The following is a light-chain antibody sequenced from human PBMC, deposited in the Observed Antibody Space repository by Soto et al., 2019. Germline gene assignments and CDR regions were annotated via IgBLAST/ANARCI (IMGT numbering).Light chain of an antibody. CDR2: LNSYGSH. Sequence: QSVLTQSPSASASLGASVKLTCTLSSGHSNYAIAWHQQQPEKGPRYLMKLNSYGSHTKGDGIPDRFSGSSSGAERYLTISSLQSEDEAEYYCQTRGSGNVVFAGGTKLTVL. V-gene: IGLV4-69*01. CDR1: SGHSNYA. CDR3: QTRGSGNVV. J-gene: IGLJ2*01.